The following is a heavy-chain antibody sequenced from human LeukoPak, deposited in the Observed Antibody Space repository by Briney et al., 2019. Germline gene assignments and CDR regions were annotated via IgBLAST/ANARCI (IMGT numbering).Heavy chain of an antibody. CDR2: ISSRGSTI. V-gene: IGHV3-48*03. CDR1: GFTFSSYE. D-gene: IGHD2-2*01. CDR3: ARARWCSSTSCYFAAFDI. Sequence: PGGSLRLSCAASGFTFSSYEMNWVRQAPGKGLEWVSYISSRGSTIYYADSVKGRFTISRDNAKNSLYLQMNSLRAEDTAVYYCARARWCSSTSCYFAAFDIWGQGTMVTVSS. J-gene: IGHJ3*02.